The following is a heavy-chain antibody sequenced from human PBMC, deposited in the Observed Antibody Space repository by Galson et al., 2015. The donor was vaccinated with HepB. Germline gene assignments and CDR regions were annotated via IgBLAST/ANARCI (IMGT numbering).Heavy chain of an antibody. CDR1: GGSIRGTTDY. J-gene: IGHJ2*01. V-gene: IGHV4-39*01. CDR3: ARQPYIKVWLYWYFDV. Sequence: QVQLQESGPGLVKPSETLSLTCTVSGGSIRGTTDYWVWIRQTPGKGLGWIGSSYYSGRTFYNPALKSRVTPSVDAANVKDALKRGCMAAADTGAYFWARQPYIKVWLYWYFDVWGRGTLVTVSS. D-gene: IGHD2-15*01. CDR2: SYYSGRT.